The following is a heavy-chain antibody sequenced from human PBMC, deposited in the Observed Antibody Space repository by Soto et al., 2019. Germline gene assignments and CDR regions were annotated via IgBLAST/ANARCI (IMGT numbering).Heavy chain of an antibody. J-gene: IGHJ4*02. Sequence: QVQLQESGPGLVKPTETLSLNCTVSSGSINSFYWAWMRQPAGKGLEWIGRIHSSGTTNYNPSLSSRVTMSVAPSKNQFSLRLTSVTAADTAVYYCARDRIIGTSFSDYWGQGILVTVSS. CDR3: ARDRIIGTSFSDY. CDR2: IHSSGTT. V-gene: IGHV4-4*07. D-gene: IGHD1-7*01. CDR1: SGSINSFY.